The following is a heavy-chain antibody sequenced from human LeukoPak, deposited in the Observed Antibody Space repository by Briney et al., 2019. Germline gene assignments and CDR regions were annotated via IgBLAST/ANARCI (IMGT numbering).Heavy chain of an antibody. CDR3: AKGMYYYDSSVYYLFDY. Sequence: GGSLRLSCAASGFTFSSYAMSWVRQAPGKGLEWVSAISGSGGSTYYADSVKGRFTISRDNSKNTLYLQMNSLRAEDTAVYYCAKGMYYYDSSVYYLFDYWGQGTLVTVSS. D-gene: IGHD3-22*01. CDR1: GFTFSSYA. J-gene: IGHJ4*02. CDR2: ISGSGGST. V-gene: IGHV3-23*01.